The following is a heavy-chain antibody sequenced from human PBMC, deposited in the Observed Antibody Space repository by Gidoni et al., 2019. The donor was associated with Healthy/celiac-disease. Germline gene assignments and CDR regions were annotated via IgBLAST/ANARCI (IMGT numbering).Heavy chain of an antibody. D-gene: IGHD7-27*01. V-gene: IGHV4-34*01. Sequence: QVQLQQWGAGLLKPSETLSLTCAVYGGSFSGYYWSWIRQPPGKGLEWIGEINHSGSTNYNPSLKSRVTISVDTSKNQFSLKLSSVTAADTAVYYCARGWGSGMQPSSYWGQGTLVTVSS. J-gene: IGHJ4*02. CDR2: INHSGST. CDR1: GGSFSGYY. CDR3: ARGWGSGMQPSSY.